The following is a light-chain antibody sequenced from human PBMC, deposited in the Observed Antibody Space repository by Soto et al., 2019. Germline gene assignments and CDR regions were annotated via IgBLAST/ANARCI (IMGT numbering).Light chain of an antibody. CDR1: QSMSSN. CDR2: GAS. Sequence: EIVMTHSPATLSVSPGERATLSCRASQSMSSNLAWYQQKPGQAPRLLIYGASTRATGIPGRFSGSGSGTEFTLTISSLQSEDFAVYSCQQYNNWPLTFGGGTKVEIK. V-gene: IGKV3-15*01. CDR3: QQYNNWPLT. J-gene: IGKJ4*01.